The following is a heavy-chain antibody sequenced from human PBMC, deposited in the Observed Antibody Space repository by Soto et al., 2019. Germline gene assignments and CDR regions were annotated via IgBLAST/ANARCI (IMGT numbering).Heavy chain of an antibody. J-gene: IGHJ5*02. Sequence: QVRLVQSGAEVKKPGASVKVSCKASGYTFTSYDINWVRQATGQGLEWMGWMNPNSGNTGYAQKFQGRVTMPRNTSIRTAYMELSSLRSEHTAVDYCARAFCSGGSCGTGYWFDPWGQGTLVTVSS. CDR2: MNPNSGNT. D-gene: IGHD2-15*01. CDR1: GYTFTSYD. V-gene: IGHV1-8*01. CDR3: ARAFCSGGSCGTGYWFDP.